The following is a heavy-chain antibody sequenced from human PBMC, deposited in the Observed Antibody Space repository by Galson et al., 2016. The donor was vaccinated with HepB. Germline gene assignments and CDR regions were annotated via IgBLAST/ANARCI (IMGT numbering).Heavy chain of an antibody. CDR1: GFTFNDYA. J-gene: IGHJ6*02. D-gene: IGHD3-10*01. CDR2: VSGSGGTT. V-gene: IGHV3-23*01. Sequence: SLSLSCAASGFTFNDYAMTWVRQAPGKGLEWVSSVSGSGGTTYYADSVKGRFTISRDNSKNTLYLQMNSLRAEDTAVYYCARGLDGSGSHYYYYGMEFWGQGTTVTVSS. CDR3: ARGLDGSGSHYYYYGMEF.